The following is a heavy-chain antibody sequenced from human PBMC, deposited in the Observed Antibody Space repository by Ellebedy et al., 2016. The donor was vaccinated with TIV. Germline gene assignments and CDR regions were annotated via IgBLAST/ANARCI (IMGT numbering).Heavy chain of an antibody. CDR1: GYTFTSYD. CDR2: MNPNSGNT. V-gene: IGHV1-8*01. CDR3: ARGRVSFDS. J-gene: IGHJ4*02. Sequence: ASVKVSCXASGYTFTSYDINWVRQAAGQGLEWVGGMNPNSGNTGYAQKFQGRVTMTRNTSISTAYMELSSLRSEDTAVYYCARGRVSFDSWGQGSLVTVSS.